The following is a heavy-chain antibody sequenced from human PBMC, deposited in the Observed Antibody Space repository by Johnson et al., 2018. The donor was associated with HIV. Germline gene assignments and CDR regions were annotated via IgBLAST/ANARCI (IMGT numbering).Heavy chain of an antibody. CDR3: ARVRGGTGHGAFDI. CDR1: GFTFSSYA. CDR2: IYNDGRRP. V-gene: IGHV3-74*03. J-gene: IGHJ3*02. Sequence: VQLVESGGGVVRPGGSLRLSCAASGFTFSSYAMHWVRQVPGKRPVWVARIYNDGRRPTYAASVRGRFTISSDNSKNTLYLQMNSLKTEDTAVYYCARVRGGTGHGAFDIWGQGTMVTVSS.